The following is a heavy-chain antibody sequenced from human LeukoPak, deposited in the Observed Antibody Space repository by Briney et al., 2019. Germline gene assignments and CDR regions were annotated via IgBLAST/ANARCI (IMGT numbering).Heavy chain of an antibody. D-gene: IGHD6-19*01. CDR3: ARGSYSSGWTDFDY. J-gene: IGHJ4*02. CDR2: IYSGGST. V-gene: IGHV3-53*01. CDR1: GFTVSSNY. Sequence: GGSLRLSCAASGFTVSSNYMSWVRQAPGKGLEWVSVIYSGGSTYYADSVKGRFTISRDNSKNTLYLQMNSLRAEDTAVYYRARGSYSSGWTDFDYWGQGTLVTVSS.